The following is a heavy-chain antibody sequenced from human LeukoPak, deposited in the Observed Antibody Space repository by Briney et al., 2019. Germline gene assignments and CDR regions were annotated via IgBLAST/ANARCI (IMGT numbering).Heavy chain of an antibody. D-gene: IGHD2-15*01. CDR1: GFAVSSTY. CDR3: ARGDCSGGSCHSGL. CDR2: LYSGGST. Sequence: PGGSLRLSCAVSGFAVSSTYMSWVRQAPGKGLDWFSVLYSGGSTYYADHVQGRFTISRDNSKNTLYLQMSNMRVEDTAVYFCARGDCSGGSCHSGLWGQGTLVTVSS. J-gene: IGHJ4*02. V-gene: IGHV3-66*01.